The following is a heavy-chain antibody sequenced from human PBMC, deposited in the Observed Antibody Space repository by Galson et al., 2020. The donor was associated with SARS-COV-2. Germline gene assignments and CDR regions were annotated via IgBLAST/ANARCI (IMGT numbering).Heavy chain of an antibody. D-gene: IGHD2-2*01. J-gene: IGHJ3*02. V-gene: IGHV3-23*01. Sequence: GGSLRLSCAASGFNFSSYAMSWVRQAPGKGLEWVSGISGTGGSIYYADSVKGRFTISRDNSKNTLYLQMNSLRAEDTAVYYCAKDLGYCSSTSCYPLFAFDIWGQGTMVTVSS. CDR3: AKDLGYCSSTSCYPLFAFDI. CDR1: GFNFSSYA. CDR2: ISGTGGSI.